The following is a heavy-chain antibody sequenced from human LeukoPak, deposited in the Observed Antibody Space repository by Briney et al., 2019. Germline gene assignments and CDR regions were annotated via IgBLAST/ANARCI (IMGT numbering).Heavy chain of an antibody. CDR2: ISAYNGNT. D-gene: IGHD3-16*02. V-gene: IGHV1-18*01. J-gene: IGHJ6*03. CDR3: AREITYYDYVWGSYRYTPNYYMDV. CDR1: GYTFTSYG. Sequence: ASVKVSCKASGYTFTSYGISWVRQAPGQGLEWMGWISAYNGNTNYAQKLQGRVTMTTDTSTSTAYMELRSLRSDDAAVYYCAREITYYDYVWGSYRYTPNYYMDVWGKGTTVTVSS.